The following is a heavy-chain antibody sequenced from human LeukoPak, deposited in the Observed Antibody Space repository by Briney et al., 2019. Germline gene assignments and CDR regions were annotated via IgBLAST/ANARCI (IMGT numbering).Heavy chain of an antibody. CDR3: VRESEYYFDHSASFDY. J-gene: IGHJ4*02. V-gene: IGHV3-30-3*01. CDR2: MSSDGNAM. CDR1: GFTFTAYL. Sequence: GGSLRLSCAASGFTFTAYLIHWVRQAPGKGLEWVAVMSSDGNAMFYADSVRGRFTISRDNSKNTLYLQMNSLRAEDTAVYYCVRESEYYFDHSASFDYWGQGTLVAVSS. D-gene: IGHD3-22*01.